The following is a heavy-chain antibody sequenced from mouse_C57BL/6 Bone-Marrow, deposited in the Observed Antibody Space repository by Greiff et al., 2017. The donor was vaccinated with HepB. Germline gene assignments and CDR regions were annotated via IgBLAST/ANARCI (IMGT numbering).Heavy chain of an antibody. CDR3: ARAYDYRFAY. J-gene: IGHJ3*01. Sequence: EVQGVESGGGLVKPGGSLKLSCAASGFTFSDYGMHWVRQAPEKGLEWVAYISRGSSTIYYADTVKGRFTISRDNAKNTLFLQMTSLRSEDTAMYYCARAYDYRFAYWGQGTLVTVSA. CDR1: GFTFSDYG. V-gene: IGHV5-17*01. CDR2: ISRGSSTI. D-gene: IGHD2-4*01.